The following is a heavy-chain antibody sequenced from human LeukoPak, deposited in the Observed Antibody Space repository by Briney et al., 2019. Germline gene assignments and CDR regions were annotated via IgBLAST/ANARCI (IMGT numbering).Heavy chain of an antibody. CDR2: IYPGDSDT. J-gene: IGHJ3*02. CDR3: ARLVVYYGSGSYAFDI. CDR1: GYSFTSYW. V-gene: IGHV5-51*01. Sequence: GESLKISCKGSGYSFTSYWIGWVRQMPGKDLEWMGIIYPGDSDTRYSPSFQGQVTISADKSISTAYLQWSSLKASDTAMYYCARLVVYYGSGSYAFDIWGQGTMVTVSS. D-gene: IGHD3-10*01.